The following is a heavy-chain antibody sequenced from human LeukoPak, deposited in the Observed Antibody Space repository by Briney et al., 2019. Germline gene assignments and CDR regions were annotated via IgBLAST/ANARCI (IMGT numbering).Heavy chain of an antibody. V-gene: IGHV1-69*04. J-gene: IGHJ4*02. CDR2: IIPILGIA. CDR3: ARDRPSPALYYFDY. Sequence: SEKVSCKASGGTFSSYAISWGRQAPGQGLEWMGRIIPILGIANYAQKFQGRVTITVDKSTSTAYMELSSLRSEDTAVYYCARDRPSPALYYFDYWGQGTLVTVSS. CDR1: GGTFSSYA.